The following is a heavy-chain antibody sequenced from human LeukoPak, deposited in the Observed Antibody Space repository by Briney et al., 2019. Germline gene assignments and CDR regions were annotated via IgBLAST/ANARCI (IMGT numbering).Heavy chain of an antibody. CDR2: INHSGST. CDR3: ARGRDAVVTLGPNWFDP. CDR1: GGSFSGYY. D-gene: IGHD4-23*01. V-gene: IGHV4-34*01. Sequence: SDTLSLTCAVYGGSFSGYYWSWIRQPPGKGLEWIGEINHSGSTNYNPSLKSRVTISVDTSKNQFSLKLSSVTAADTAVYYCARGRDAVVTLGPNWFDPWGQGTLVTVSS. J-gene: IGHJ5*02.